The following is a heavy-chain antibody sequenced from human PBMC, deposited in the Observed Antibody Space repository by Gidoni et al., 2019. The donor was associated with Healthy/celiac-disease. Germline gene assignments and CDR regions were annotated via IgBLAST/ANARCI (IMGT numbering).Heavy chain of an antibody. J-gene: IGHJ4*02. CDR3: ARDRAYCGGDCHFGKED. CDR2: ISSSSSTI. D-gene: IGHD2-21*02. Sequence: VSYISSSSSTIYYADSVKGRFTISRDNAKNSLYLQMNSLRAEDTAVYYCARDRAYCGGDCHFGKEDWGQGTLVTVSS. V-gene: IGHV3-48*04.